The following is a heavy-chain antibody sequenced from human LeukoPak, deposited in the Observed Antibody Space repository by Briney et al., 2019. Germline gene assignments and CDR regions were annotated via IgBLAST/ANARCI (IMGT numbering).Heavy chain of an antibody. J-gene: IGHJ4*02. D-gene: IGHD2-21*01. CDR2: INQDGREK. CDR1: GFTFSTSW. V-gene: IGHV3-7*01. CDR3: SSGDAFDH. Sequence: GGSLRLSCVDSGFTFSTSWMTWVRQAPGKGLEWVANINQDGREKYYAGSVRGRFIISRDNAQNSLYLQMNSLRVDDTALYDCSSGDAFDHWGQGTRVTVSS.